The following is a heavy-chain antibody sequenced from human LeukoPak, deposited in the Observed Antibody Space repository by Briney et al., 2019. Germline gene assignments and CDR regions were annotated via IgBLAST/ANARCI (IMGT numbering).Heavy chain of an antibody. CDR2: ISGSGGST. V-gene: IGHV3-23*01. Sequence: PGGSLRLSCAVSGFTFSSYAMSWVRQAPGKGLEWVSAISGSGGSTYYADSVKGRFTISRDNSKNTLYLQMNSLRAEDTAVYYCAKDGLSFVDTAMVPFDPWGRGTLVTVSS. J-gene: IGHJ5*02. D-gene: IGHD5-18*01. CDR1: GFTFSSYA. CDR3: AKDGLSFVDTAMVPFDP.